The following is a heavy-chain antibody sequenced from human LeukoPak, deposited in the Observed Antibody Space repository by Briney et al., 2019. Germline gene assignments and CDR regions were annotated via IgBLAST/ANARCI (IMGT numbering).Heavy chain of an antibody. D-gene: IGHD6-13*01. Sequence: PSQTLSLTCTVSGGSISSGGHYWSCIRQHPGKGLEWIGYIYYSGSTYYNPSLKSRVTISVDTSKNQFSLKLSSVTAADTAVYYCARKGSSSWYYLDYWGQGTLVTVSS. CDR1: GGSISSGGHY. CDR3: ARKGSSSWYYLDY. V-gene: IGHV4-31*03. J-gene: IGHJ4*02. CDR2: IYYSGST.